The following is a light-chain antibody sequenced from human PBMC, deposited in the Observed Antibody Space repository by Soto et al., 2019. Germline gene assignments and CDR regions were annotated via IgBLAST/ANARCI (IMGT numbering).Light chain of an antibody. J-gene: IGKJ1*01. V-gene: IGKV3-20*01. CDR2: GAS. Sequence: EIVLTHSPGTLSLSPEERATHSCRASQSVSSSYLAWYQQKPGQAPRLLIYGASSRATGIPDRFSGSGSGTDFTLTFSRLEPEDFAVYYCQQYGSSRTFGQGTKVDIK. CDR1: QSVSSSY. CDR3: QQYGSSRT.